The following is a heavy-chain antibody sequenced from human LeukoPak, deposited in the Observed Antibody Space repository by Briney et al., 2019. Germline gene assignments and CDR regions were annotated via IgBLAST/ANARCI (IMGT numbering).Heavy chain of an antibody. Sequence: ASVKVSCKASGGTFSSYAISWVQQAPGQGLEWMGGIIPIFGTANYAQKFQGRVTITTDESTSTAYMELSSLRSEDTAVYYCARNRCSSTSCYTDDAFDIWGQGTMVTVSS. D-gene: IGHD2-2*02. V-gene: IGHV1-69*05. CDR1: GGTFSSYA. CDR3: ARNRCSSTSCYTDDAFDI. J-gene: IGHJ3*02. CDR2: IIPIFGTA.